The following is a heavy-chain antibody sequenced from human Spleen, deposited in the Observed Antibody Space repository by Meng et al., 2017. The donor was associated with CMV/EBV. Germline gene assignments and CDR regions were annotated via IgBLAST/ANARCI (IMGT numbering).Heavy chain of an antibody. V-gene: IGHV3-53*01. J-gene: IGHJ4*02. D-gene: IGHD6-19*01. Sequence: GGSLRLSCAASGFTVSSNYMSWVRQAPGKGLEWVSVIYSGGSTYYADSVKGRFTISRDNSKNTLYLQMNSLRAEDTAVYYCAKARHSSGWLVDYWGQGTLVTVSS. CDR2: IYSGGST. CDR1: GFTVSSNY. CDR3: AKARHSSGWLVDY.